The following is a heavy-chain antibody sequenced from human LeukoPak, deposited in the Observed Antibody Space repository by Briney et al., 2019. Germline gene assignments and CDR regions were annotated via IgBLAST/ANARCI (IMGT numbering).Heavy chain of an antibody. Sequence: GGSLRLSCAASGFTFSSYSINWVRQAPGKGLGWGSYISSSSSTIYYADSVKGRFTISRDNAKNSLYLQMNSLRAEDTAVYYCARDPAVAARHFDYWGQGTLVTVSS. CDR1: GFTFSSYS. CDR3: ARDPAVAARHFDY. J-gene: IGHJ4*02. D-gene: IGHD6-6*01. CDR2: ISSSSSTI. V-gene: IGHV3-48*01.